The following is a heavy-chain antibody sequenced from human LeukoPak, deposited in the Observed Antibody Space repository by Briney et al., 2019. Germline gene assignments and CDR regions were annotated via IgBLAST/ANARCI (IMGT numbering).Heavy chain of an antibody. CDR1: GFTFSDYG. CDR2: IWYDGSNK. D-gene: IGHD3-22*01. V-gene: IGHV3-33*06. CDR3: AKDLGPLGLYDSGGYARAGLQPN. Sequence: PGRSLRLSCAASGFTFSDYGMHWVRQAPGKGLEWVALIWYDGSNKYYADSVKGRFTISRDNSKNTLYLQMNSLRAEDTAVYYCAKDLGPLGLYDSGGYARAGLQPNWGQGTLVTVSS. J-gene: IGHJ4*02.